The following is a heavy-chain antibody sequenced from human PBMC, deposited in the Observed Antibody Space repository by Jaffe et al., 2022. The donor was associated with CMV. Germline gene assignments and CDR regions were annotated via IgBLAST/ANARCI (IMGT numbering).Heavy chain of an antibody. V-gene: IGHV4-39*01. Sequence: QLQLQESGPGLVKPSETLSLTCTVSGGSISSSSYYWGWIRQPPGKGLEWIGSIYYSGSTYYNPSLKSRVTISVDTSKNQFSLKLSSVTAADTAVYYCARRLRFLEWLSEKVHYYYYYGMDVWGQGTTVTVSS. D-gene: IGHD3-3*01. CDR3: ARRLRFLEWLSEKVHYYYYYGMDV. J-gene: IGHJ6*02. CDR1: GGSISSSSYY. CDR2: IYYSGST.